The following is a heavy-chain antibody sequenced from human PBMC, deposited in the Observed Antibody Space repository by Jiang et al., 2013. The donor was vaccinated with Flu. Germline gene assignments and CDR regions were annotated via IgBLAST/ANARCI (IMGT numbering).Heavy chain of an antibody. CDR2: INPNGGST. D-gene: IGHD6-6*01. J-gene: IGHJ3*02. CDR3: AAALLDGYAFDI. CDR1: GYTFTTYY. Sequence: QSGSELKKPGASVKVSCKASGYTFTTYYIHWVRQAPGQGLEYMGIINPNGGSTSYAQKFQGRVTITRDMSTSTAYMELSSLRSEDTAVYYCAAALLDGYAFDIWGQGTMVTVSS. V-gene: IGHV1-46*01.